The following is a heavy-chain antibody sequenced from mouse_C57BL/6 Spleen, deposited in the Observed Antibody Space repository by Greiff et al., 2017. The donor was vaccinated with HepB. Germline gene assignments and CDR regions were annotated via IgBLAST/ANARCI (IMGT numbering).Heavy chain of an antibody. CDR1: GYTFTSYG. CDR3: APYYGSSYWFAY. D-gene: IGHD1-1*01. Sequence: VKLQESGAELARPGASVKLSCKASGYTFTSYGISWVKQRTGQGLEWIGEIYPRSGNTYYNEKFKGKATLTADKSSSTAYMELRSLTSEDSAVYFCAPYYGSSYWFAYWGQGTLVTVSA. J-gene: IGHJ3*01. CDR2: IYPRSGNT. V-gene: IGHV1-81*01.